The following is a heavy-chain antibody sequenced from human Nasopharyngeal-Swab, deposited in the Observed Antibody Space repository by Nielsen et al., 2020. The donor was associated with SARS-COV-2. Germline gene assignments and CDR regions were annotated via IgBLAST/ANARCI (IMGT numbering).Heavy chain of an antibody. Sequence: GESLKISCAASGFTFSSYEMNWVRQAPGKGPEWVSYISSSGSTIYYADSVKGRFTISRDNAKNSLYLQMNSLRAEDTAVYYCARESSYCSGGSCYGGWYYFDYWGQGTLVTVSS. J-gene: IGHJ4*02. CDR2: ISSSGSTI. CDR1: GFTFSSYE. D-gene: IGHD2-15*01. CDR3: ARESSYCSGGSCYGGWYYFDY. V-gene: IGHV3-48*03.